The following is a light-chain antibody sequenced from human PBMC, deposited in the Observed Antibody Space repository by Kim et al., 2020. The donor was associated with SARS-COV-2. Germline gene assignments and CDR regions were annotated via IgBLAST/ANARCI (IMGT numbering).Light chain of an antibody. V-gene: IGLV3-1*01. CDR3: QSSYSSFVL. CDR1: KLGDKS. J-gene: IGLJ2*01. CDR2: QDS. Sequence: VSPGPTASITCSEDKLGDKSACWYQQKPGQSPCLVIYQDSKRPSGIPERFSGSNSWNTAALTISGTQSMDDADYYCQSSYSSFVLFCGGTHLTVL.